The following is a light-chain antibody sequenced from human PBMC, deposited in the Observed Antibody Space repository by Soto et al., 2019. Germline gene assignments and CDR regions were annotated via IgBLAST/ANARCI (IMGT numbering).Light chain of an antibody. CDR1: ENIFKF. Sequence: DILLIQSPATLSASVGDRITITCRASENIFKFLAWYQQRSGSAPNLLIYAASDLEKGVPSRFSGSGSGTEFTLTIDNLQPNDYATYFCQRYRSQSITF. J-gene: IGKJ5*01. V-gene: IGKV1-5*01. CDR3: QRYRSQSIT. CDR2: AAS.